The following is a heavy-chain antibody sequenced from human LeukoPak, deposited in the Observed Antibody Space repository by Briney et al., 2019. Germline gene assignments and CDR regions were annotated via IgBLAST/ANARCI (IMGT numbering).Heavy chain of an antibody. CDR1: GYTFTGYY. CDR3: ARVITNDNYYYYNLDV. CDR2: INPNSGGT. J-gene: IGHJ6*04. V-gene: IGHV1-2*02. Sequence: ASVTVSCQASGYTFTGYYLHWVRQAPGQGLQWMGWINPNSGGTHYAQKFQGRVTMTRDTSITTAYMELSRLRSDDTAVYYCARVITNDNYYYYNLDVWGKGATVTVSS.